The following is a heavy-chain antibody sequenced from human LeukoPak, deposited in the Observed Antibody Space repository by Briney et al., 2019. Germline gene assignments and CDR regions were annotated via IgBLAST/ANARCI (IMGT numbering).Heavy chain of an antibody. CDR1: GRSISSSSYY. V-gene: IGHV4-39*07. Sequence: SQTLSPTCTVSGRSISSSSYYWGWIRQPPGKGLEWIVSIYYSGSTYYNPSLKSRVTISVDTSKNQFSLKLSSVTAADTAVYYCARDYGSCWGQGTLITVSS. J-gene: IGHJ4*02. D-gene: IGHD1-14*01. CDR3: ARDYGSC. CDR2: IYYSGST.